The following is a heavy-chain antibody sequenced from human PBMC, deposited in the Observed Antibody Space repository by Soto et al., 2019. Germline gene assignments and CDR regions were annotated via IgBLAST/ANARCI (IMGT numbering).Heavy chain of an antibody. CDR3: ARASSSSSAADY. D-gene: IGHD6-6*01. Sequence: QVQLQESGPGLVKPSQTLPLTCNVSGESISSGGYYWSWIRHHPGKGLEWIGYLYDSESAYYNPSLKSRVTISMDTSKNHFAMRLSSVTAADTAVYYCARASSSSSAADYWGQGTLVTVSS. V-gene: IGHV4-31*03. J-gene: IGHJ4*02. CDR1: GESISSGGYY. CDR2: LYDSESA.